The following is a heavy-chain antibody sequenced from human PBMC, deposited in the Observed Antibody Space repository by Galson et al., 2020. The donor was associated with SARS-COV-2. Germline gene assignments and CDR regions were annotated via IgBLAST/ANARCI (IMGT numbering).Heavy chain of an antibody. Sequence: ASVKVSCKVSGYTLTELSMHWVRQAPGKGLEWMGGFDPEDGETIYAQKFQGRVTMTEDTSTDTAYMELSSLRSDDTAVYYCARGGAEFRYFDKSRPALYFDYWGQGSLVIVSS. V-gene: IGHV1-24*01. CDR2: FDPEDGET. J-gene: IGHJ4*02. CDR1: GYTLTELS. D-gene: IGHD3-9*01. CDR3: ARGGAEFRYFDKSRPALYFDY.